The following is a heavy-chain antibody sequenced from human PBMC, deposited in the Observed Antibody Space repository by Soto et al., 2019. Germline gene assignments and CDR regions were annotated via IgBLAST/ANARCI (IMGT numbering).Heavy chain of an antibody. Sequence: ASVKVSCKASGYTLTSYAMHWVRQAPGQRLEWMGWINAGNGNTKYSQKFQGRVTITRDTSASTAYMELSSLRSEDTAVYYCARDRGIFDFWSGYYTGFYGMDVWGQGTTVTVSS. CDR2: INAGNGNT. D-gene: IGHD3-3*01. CDR3: ARDRGIFDFWSGYYTGFYGMDV. J-gene: IGHJ6*02. CDR1: GYTLTSYA. V-gene: IGHV1-3*01.